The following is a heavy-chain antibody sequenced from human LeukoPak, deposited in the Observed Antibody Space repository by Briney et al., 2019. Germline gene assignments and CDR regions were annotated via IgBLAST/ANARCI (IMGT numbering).Heavy chain of an antibody. CDR2: IYYSGST. J-gene: IGHJ4*02. V-gene: IGHV4-31*03. Sequence: PSETLSLTCTVSGGSISSGGYHWSWIRQHPGKGLEWIGYIYYSGSTYYNPSLKSRVTISVDTSKNQFSLKLSSVTAADTAVYYCARVYKETYDSSGYYLGGPVDYWGQGTLVTVSS. CDR1: GGSISSGGYH. CDR3: ARVYKETYDSSGYYLGGPVDY. D-gene: IGHD3-22*01.